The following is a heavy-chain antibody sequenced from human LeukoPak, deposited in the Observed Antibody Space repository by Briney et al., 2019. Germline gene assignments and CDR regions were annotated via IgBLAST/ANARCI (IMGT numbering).Heavy chain of an antibody. J-gene: IGHJ4*02. V-gene: IGHV4-59*01. CDR2: IYYSGST. D-gene: IGHD5-18*01. CDR1: GGSISSYY. Sequence: PSETLSLTCTVSGGSISSYYWSWIRQPPGKGLEWIGYIYYSGSTNYNPSLKSRVTISVDTSKNQFSLKLSSVTAADTAVYYCARVPRDWDTAMVYFDYWGQGTLVTVSS. CDR3: ARVPRDWDTAMVYFDY.